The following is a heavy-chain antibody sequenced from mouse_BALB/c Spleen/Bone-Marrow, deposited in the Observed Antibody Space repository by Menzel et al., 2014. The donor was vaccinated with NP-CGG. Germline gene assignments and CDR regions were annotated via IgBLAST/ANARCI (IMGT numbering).Heavy chain of an antibody. CDR2: INPYNDGT. CDR1: GYTFISYV. Sequence: VQLQQSGPELVKPGASVKMSCKASGYTFISYVMHWVKQKPGQGLEWIGYINPYNDGTKYNEKFKGKATLTSDKSSSTAYXXXXXXXSEDSAVYYCARYPDYYGSSYAMDYWGQGTSVTVSS. V-gene: IGHV1-14*01. J-gene: IGHJ4*01. CDR3: ARYPDYYGSSYAMDY. D-gene: IGHD1-1*01.